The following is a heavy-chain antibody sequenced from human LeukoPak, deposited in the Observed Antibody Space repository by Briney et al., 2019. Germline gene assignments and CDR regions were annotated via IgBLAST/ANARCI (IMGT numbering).Heavy chain of an antibody. CDR2: INPNSGGT. V-gene: IGHV1-2*02. D-gene: IGHD2-2*01. J-gene: IGHJ4*02. Sequence: ASVKVSCKASGYTFTCYYMHWVRQAPGQGLEWMGWINPNSGGTNYAQKFQGRVTMTRDTSISTAYMELSRLRSDDTAVYYCARSSLKYQLVYYFDYWGQGTLVTVSS. CDR3: ARSSLKYQLVYYFDY. CDR1: GYTFTCYY.